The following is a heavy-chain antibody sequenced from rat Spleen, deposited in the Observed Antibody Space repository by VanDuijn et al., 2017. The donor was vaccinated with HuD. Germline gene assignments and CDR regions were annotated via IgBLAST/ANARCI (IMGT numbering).Heavy chain of an antibody. Sequence: EVQLVQSGGGLVQPGKSLKLSCAALGFTFSDYGMAWVRQAPEKGLEWVANIIYDGTNTYYRDSVKGRFTISRDNAKSILYLQMDSLRSEDTATYYCARYGSFDNWFAYWGQGVMVTVSS. CDR1: GFTFSDYG. CDR2: IIYDGTNT. CDR3: ARYGSFDNWFAY. D-gene: IGHD1-12*02. J-gene: IGHJ2*01. V-gene: IGHV5-17*01.